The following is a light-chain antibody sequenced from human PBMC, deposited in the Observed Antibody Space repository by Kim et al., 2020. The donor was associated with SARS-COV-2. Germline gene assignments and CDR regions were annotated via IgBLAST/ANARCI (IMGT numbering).Light chain of an antibody. V-gene: IGKV1-5*03. J-gene: IGKJ4*01. CDR3: QQYNSSLLT. CDR2: KAS. CDR1: QSISSW. Sequence: SASVGDRVTITCRASQSISSWLAWYQQKPGKAPKLLIYKASSLESGVPSRFSGSGSGTEFTLTISSLQPDDFATYYCQQYNSSLLTFGGGTKVEI.